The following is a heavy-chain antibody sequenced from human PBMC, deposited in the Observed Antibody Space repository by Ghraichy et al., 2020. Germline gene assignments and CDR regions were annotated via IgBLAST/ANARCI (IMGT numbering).Heavy chain of an antibody. CDR2: IFYNDEE. V-gene: IGHV2-5*01. CDR1: GFSLSATGVG. J-gene: IGHJ5*02. CDR3: AHEGYGSDNWFDH. Sequence: SGPTLVKPTQTLTLTCTFSGFSLSATGVGVGWIRQPPGKALEWLALIFYNDEERYNPSLNSRLNIAKDTSKNYVVLTMTNMDPVDTATYYCAHEGYGSDNWFDHWGQGTLVTVSS. D-gene: IGHD2-8*02.